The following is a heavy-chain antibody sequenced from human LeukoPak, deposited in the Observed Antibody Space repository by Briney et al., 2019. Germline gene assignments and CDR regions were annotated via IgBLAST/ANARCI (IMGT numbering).Heavy chain of an antibody. V-gene: IGHV1-69*04. Sequence: SVKVSCKASGGTFSSYAISWVRQAPGQGLEWMGRIIPIFGIANYAQKFQGRVTITADKSTSTAYMELSSLRSEDTAVYYCARSSGPNTHFDYWGLGTLVTVSS. CDR3: ARSSGPNTHFDY. J-gene: IGHJ4*02. CDR2: IIPIFGIA. D-gene: IGHD3-10*01. CDR1: GGTFSSYA.